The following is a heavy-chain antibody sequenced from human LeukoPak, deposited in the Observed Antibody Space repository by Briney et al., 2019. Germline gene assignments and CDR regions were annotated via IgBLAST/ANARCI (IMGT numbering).Heavy chain of an antibody. D-gene: IGHD3-22*01. V-gene: IGHV1-2*02. J-gene: IGHJ4*02. CDR1: GYTFTGYY. CDR2: INPNSGGT. Sequence: ASVKVSCKASGYTFTGYYMHWVRQAPGQGLEWVGWINPNSGGTNYAQKFQGRVTMTRDTSISTAYMELSRLRSDDTAVYYCHTYYYDSSGYYFDYWGQGTLVTVSS. CDR3: HTYYYDSSGYYFDY.